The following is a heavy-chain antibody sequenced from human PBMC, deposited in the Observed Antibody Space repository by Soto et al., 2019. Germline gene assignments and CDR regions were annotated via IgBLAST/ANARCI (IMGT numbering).Heavy chain of an antibody. CDR1: GFSVSTNF. V-gene: IGHV3-66*01. CDR2: IYSGGSA. D-gene: IGHD1-26*01. Sequence: EVQLVDSGGGLVQPGGSLRLSCAASGFSVSTNFMAWVRQAPGKGLEWVSVIYSGGSAYYADSVRGRFTISRDSSKNTLYLQMTSLRAEDTAVYYCSTAPGFVDYWGQGNLVTVSS. J-gene: IGHJ4*02. CDR3: STAPGFVDY.